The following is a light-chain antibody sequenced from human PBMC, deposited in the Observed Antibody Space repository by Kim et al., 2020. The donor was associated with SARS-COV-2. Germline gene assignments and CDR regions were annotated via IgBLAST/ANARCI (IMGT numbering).Light chain of an antibody. V-gene: IGKV3-15*01. CDR3: QQYNNWPLT. Sequence: ETVMTQSPATLSVSPGERATLSCRASQSVNNNLAWYQQKPGQAPTLLIYSASTRATGIPARFSGSGSGTEFTLTISSLQSEDFAVYYCQQYNNWPLTFGGGTKVDIK. J-gene: IGKJ4*01. CDR2: SAS. CDR1: QSVNNN.